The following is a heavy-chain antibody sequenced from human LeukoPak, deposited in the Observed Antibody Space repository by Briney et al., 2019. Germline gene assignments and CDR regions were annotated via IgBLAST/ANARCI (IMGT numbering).Heavy chain of an antibody. CDR2: ISAYNGNT. D-gene: IGHD3-22*01. CDR3: ARDQGYYDSSGYLTYWFDP. V-gene: IGHV1-18*01. Sequence: VASVKVSCKASGYTFTSYGISWVRQAPGQGLEWMGWISAYNGNTNYAQKLQGRVTMTTDTSTSTAYMEPRSLRSDDTAVYYCARDQGYYDSSGYLTYWFDPWGQGTLVTVSS. CDR1: GYTFTSYG. J-gene: IGHJ5*02.